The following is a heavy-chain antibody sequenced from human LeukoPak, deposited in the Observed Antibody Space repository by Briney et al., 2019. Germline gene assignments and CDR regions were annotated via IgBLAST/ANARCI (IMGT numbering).Heavy chain of an antibody. CDR3: ARETSSGRIIGY. CDR2: INHSGST. D-gene: IGHD2-21*01. J-gene: IGHJ4*02. Sequence: SETLSLTCSVYGGPRTGYYWSWIRQPPGKGLEWIGEINHSGSTNYNPSLKSRVTISVDTSKNQFSLKLSSVTAADTAVYYCARETSSGRIIGYWGQGTLVTVSS. CDR1: GGPRTGYY. V-gene: IGHV4-34*01.